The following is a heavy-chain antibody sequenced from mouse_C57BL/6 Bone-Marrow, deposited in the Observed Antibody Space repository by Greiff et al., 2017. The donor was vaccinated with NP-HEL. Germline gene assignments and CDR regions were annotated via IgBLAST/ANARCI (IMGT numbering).Heavy chain of an antibody. D-gene: IGHD1-1*01. Sequence: VQLQQPGAELVRPGSSVKLSCKASGYTFTSYWMDWVKQRPGQGLEWIGNIYPSDSETPYNQKFKDKATLTVAKSSSTAYMQLSSLTSEDSAVYYCARDYGSTYWYFDVWGTGTTVTVSS. CDR2: IYPSDSET. V-gene: IGHV1-61*01. CDR1: GYTFTSYW. J-gene: IGHJ1*03. CDR3: ARDYGSTYWYFDV.